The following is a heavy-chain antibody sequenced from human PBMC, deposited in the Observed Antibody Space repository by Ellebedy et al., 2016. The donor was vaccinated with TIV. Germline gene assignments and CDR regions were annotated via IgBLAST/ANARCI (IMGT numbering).Heavy chain of an antibody. CDR1: GGTFSSYA. CDR3: ARDGGSYSDFDY. D-gene: IGHD1-26*01. J-gene: IGHJ4*02. V-gene: IGHV1-69*04. CDR2: IIPVLGTT. Sequence: AASVKVSCKASGGTFSSYAINWVRQAPGQGLEWMGRIIPVLGTTNYAQKFQGRVTITADKSTSTANMELRSLTSKDTAVYYCARDGGSYSDFDYWGQGTLVTVSS.